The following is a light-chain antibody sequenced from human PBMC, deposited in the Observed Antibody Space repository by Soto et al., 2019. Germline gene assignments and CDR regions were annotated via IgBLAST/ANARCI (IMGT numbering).Light chain of an antibody. CDR2: DNN. CDR1: SSNIGNNY. V-gene: IGLV1-51*01. Sequence: QSVLTQPPSVSAAPGQKVTISCSGSSSNIGNNYVSWYQQLPGTAPKLLIYDNNKRPSGIPDRFSGSKSGTSATLGITGLQTGDEAYYYCGTSASSLSVGLYVFGTGTMVTVL. CDR3: GTSASSLSVGLYV. J-gene: IGLJ1*01.